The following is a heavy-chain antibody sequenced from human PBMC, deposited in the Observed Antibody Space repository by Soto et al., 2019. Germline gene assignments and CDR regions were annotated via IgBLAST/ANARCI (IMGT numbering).Heavy chain of an antibody. Sequence: GGSLRLSCAASGFTFSSYWMSWVRQAPGKGPEWVANIKQDGSEKYYVDSVKGRFTISRDNAKNSLYLQMNSLRAEDTAVYYCAREDYGDYSHYYYGMDVWGQGTTVTVSS. CDR1: GFTFSSYW. CDR2: IKQDGSEK. D-gene: IGHD4-17*01. V-gene: IGHV3-7*01. CDR3: AREDYGDYSHYYYGMDV. J-gene: IGHJ6*02.